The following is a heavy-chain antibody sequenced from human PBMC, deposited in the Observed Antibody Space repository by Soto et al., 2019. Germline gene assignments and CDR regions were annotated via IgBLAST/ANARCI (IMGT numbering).Heavy chain of an antibody. Sequence: SGQVCFRVSWGRYFNSFAITEVRQAPRQGLEWMGGTIPNFVTANYAQKFQDRVTIPADEKTRTAYMELRSLRSEDTAVYYCARGWAHSDSSGYYMFFEVWGQGTPVTVSS. CDR2: TIPNFVTA. D-gene: IGHD3-22*01. CDR3: ARGWAHSDSSGYYMFFEV. J-gene: IGHJ4*02. CDR1: WGRYFNSFA. V-gene: IGHV1-69*13.